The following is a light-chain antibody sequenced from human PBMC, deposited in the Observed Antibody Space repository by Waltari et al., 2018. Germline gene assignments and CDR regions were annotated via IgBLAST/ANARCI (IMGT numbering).Light chain of an antibody. J-gene: IGLJ1*01. V-gene: IGLV2-23*02. CDR2: DVS. CDR1: RSDVGGSNY. CDR3: CSYAGSSTYV. Sequence: QSALTQPASVSGSPGQSLTISCTGTRSDVGGSNYVSWYQQHPGKAPKLMIYDVSKRPSGVSNRFSGSKSGNTASLTISGLQAEDEADYYCCSYAGSSTYVFGTGTKVTVL.